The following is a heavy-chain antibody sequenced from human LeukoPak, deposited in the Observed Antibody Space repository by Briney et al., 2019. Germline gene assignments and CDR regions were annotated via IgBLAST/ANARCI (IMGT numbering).Heavy chain of an antibody. D-gene: IGHD6-6*01. CDR2: FYYTGST. V-gene: IGHV4-39*01. J-gene: IGHJ4*02. CDR1: GASISTSSHY. CDR3: ARQGVYSSSSLDY. Sequence: SETLSLTCSVSGASISTSSHYWGWIRQPPGKALEWIGTFYYTGSTFYNPSLKSRVTISEDTSENQFSLKLSSVTAADTAVYYCARQGVYSSSSLDYWGQGTLVTVSS.